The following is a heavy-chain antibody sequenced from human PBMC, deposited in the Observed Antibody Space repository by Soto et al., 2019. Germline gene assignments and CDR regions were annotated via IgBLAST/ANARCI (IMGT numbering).Heavy chain of an antibody. V-gene: IGHV4-30-4*01. Sequence: QVQLQESGPGLMRPSQTLSLTCTVSGGSISGGDYYWTWIRQPPGKGLEWIGHISYIGGSYFNPSLRSRAAIAVDTSKNQFSLRLNSVTAADTAVYYCARAAAYCGRATCYPFDFWGQGTLVTVSS. CDR2: ISYIGGS. J-gene: IGHJ4*02. CDR1: GGSISGGDYY. D-gene: IGHD2-2*01. CDR3: ARAAAYCGRATCYPFDF.